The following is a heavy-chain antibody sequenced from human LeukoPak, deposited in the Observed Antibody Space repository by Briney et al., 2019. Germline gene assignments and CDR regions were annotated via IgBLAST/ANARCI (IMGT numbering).Heavy chain of an antibody. V-gene: IGHV3-53*01. J-gene: IGHJ6*02. CDR2: IYSGGST. D-gene: IGHD6-13*01. CDR3: ARDTSSSWYTTPWYYGMDV. CDR1: GLTVSSNY. Sequence: GGSLRLSCAAFGLTVSSNYMSWVRQAPGKGLEWVSVIYSGGSTYYADSVKGRFTISRDNSKNTLYLQMNSLRAEDTAVYYCARDTSSSWYTTPWYYGMDVWGQGTTVTVSS.